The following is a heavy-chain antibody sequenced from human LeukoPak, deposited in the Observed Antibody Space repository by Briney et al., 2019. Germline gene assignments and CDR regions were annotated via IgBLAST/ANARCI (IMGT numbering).Heavy chain of an antibody. CDR3: ARSNGGRYCSSTSCYVMDY. V-gene: IGHV3-48*03. J-gene: IGHJ4*02. CDR2: ISSSGSTI. Sequence: GGSLRLSCAASGFTFSSYEMNWVRQAPGKGLEWVSYISSSGSTIYYADSVKGRFTISGDNAKNSLYLQMNSLRAEDTAVYYCARSNGGRYCSSTSCYVMDYWGQGTLVTVSS. CDR1: GFTFSSYE. D-gene: IGHD2-2*01.